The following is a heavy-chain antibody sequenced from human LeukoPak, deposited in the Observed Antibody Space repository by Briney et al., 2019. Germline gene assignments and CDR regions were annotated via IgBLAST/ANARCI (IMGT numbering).Heavy chain of an antibody. D-gene: IGHD3-16*01. Sequence: SETLSLTCTVSGGSISSSSYYWGWIRQPPGKGLECIGSIYYSGSTYYNPSLKSRVTISVDTSKNQFSLKLSSVTAADTAVYYCATSREGYGGLVFIDYWGQGTLVTVSS. V-gene: IGHV4-39*07. CDR1: GGSISSSSYY. CDR3: ATSREGYGGLVFIDY. J-gene: IGHJ4*02. CDR2: IYYSGST.